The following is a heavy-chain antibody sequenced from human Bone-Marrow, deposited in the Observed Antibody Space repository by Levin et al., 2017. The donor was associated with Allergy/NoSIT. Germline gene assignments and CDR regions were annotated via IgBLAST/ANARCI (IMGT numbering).Heavy chain of an antibody. D-gene: IGHD3-10*01. V-gene: IGHV1-69*13. CDR1: GDTFSKYT. CDR3: ARETAVGEFYYTGMDV. J-gene: IGHJ6*02. Sequence: GASVKVSCKASGDTFSKYTISWVRQAPGQGLEWMGGIIPLYGRADYSQKFQGRVTISADEATSTAYMEVSSLTSEDTAVYYCARETAVGEFYYTGMDVWGQGTTVTVSS. CDR2: IIPLYGRA.